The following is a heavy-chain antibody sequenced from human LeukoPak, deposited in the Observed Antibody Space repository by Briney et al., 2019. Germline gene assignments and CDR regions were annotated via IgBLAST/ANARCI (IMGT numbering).Heavy chain of an antibody. CDR2: ISYDGSNK. J-gene: IGHJ4*02. CDR3: AKDGARFGDQQSEY. V-gene: IGHV3-30*18. D-gene: IGHD3-10*01. CDR1: GFTFSSYG. Sequence: GGSLRLSCAASGFTFSSYGMHWVRQAPGKGLEWVAVISYDGSNKYYADSVKGRFTISRDNSKNTLYLQMNSLRAEDTAVYYCAKDGARFGDQQSEYWGQGTLVTVSS.